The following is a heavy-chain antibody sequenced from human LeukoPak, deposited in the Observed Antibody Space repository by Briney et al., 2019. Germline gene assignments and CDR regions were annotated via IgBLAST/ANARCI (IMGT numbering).Heavy chain of an antibody. CDR1: GYTFTSYY. V-gene: IGHV1-2*02. CDR2: INPSGGGT. J-gene: IGHJ5*02. Sequence: ASVKVSCKASGYTFTSYYMHWVRQAPGQGLEWMGIINPSGGGTNYAQKFQGRVTMTRDTSISTAYMELSRLRSDDTAVYYCARDRLVMITFGGVIVLDPWGQGTLVTVSS. CDR3: ARDRLVMITFGGVIVLDP. D-gene: IGHD3-16*02.